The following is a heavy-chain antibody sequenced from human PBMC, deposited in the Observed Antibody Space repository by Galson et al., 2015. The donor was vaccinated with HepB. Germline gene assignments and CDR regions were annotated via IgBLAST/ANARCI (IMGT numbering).Heavy chain of an antibody. J-gene: IGHJ6*02. D-gene: IGHD2-21*01. Sequence: PALVKPTQTLTLTCTFSGFSLTTIGVGVGWIRQPPGKALQWLALIYWDDDKRYSPSLKSRLTITKDTSKNQVVLTMTNMDPVDTATYYCARSRNEIPDTSAMDVWGQGTSIIVPS. CDR2: IYWDDDK. V-gene: IGHV2-5*02. CDR1: GFSLTTIGVG. CDR3: ARSRNEIPDTSAMDV.